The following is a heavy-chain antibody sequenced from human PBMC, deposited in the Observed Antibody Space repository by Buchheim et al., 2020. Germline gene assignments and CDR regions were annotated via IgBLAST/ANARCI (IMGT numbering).Heavy chain of an antibody. CDR2: IKDKADGGPT. CDR1: GFTFKNAW. CDR3: TTGSLVVKTHAEDT. D-gene: IGHD2-15*01. Sequence: EVQLVESGGGLVKPGGSLRLSCAASGFTFKNAWMSWVRQAPGKGLEWVGRIKDKADGGPTEYGAPVKGRFTIPRDDSKDTLYLQMNSLKIEDTAVYYCTTGSLVVKTHAEDTGGQGT. V-gene: IGHV3-15*01. J-gene: IGHJ5*02.